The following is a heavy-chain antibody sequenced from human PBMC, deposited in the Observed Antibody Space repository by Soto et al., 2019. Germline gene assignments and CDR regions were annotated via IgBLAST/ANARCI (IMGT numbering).Heavy chain of an antibody. J-gene: IGHJ4*02. D-gene: IGHD3-22*01. CDR1: GYTFTGYY. Sequence: QVQLVQFGAEVKKPGASVKVSCKASGYTFTGYYMHWVRQAPGQGLAWMGWINPNSGGTNYGQKCQGRVTMTRDTSISTAYMELSRLRSDDTAVYYCARDENPTYYYDSSGPSGYWCQGTLVTVAS. CDR3: ARDENPTYYYDSSGPSGY. CDR2: INPNSGGT. V-gene: IGHV1-2*02.